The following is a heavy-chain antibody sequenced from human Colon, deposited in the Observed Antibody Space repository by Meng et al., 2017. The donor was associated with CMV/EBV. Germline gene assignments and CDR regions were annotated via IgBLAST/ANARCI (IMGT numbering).Heavy chain of an antibody. CDR1: GYIFTGFY. CDR2: INPNSGAT. D-gene: IGHD3-10*01. V-gene: IGHV1-2*02. J-gene: IGHJ6*02. Sequence: ASVKVSCKASGYIFTGFYIHWVRQAPGQGLEWMGWINPNSGATHYAQKFQDRVSMTRDTSINTVYMELTRLRSDDPAVFYCARPRAMVRGVDFYGMDVWGQGTTVTVSS. CDR3: ARPRAMVRGVDFYGMDV.